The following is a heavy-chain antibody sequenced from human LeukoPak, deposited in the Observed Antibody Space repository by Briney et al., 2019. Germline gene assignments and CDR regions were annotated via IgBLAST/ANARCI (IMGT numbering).Heavy chain of an antibody. CDR1: GFTFSSSA. V-gene: IGHV3-23*01. CDR3: ARASFASGTPVDY. D-gene: IGHD3-10*01. CDR2: ISGRGGTT. J-gene: IGHJ4*02. Sequence: GGSLRLSCAASGFTFSSSAMNWVRQAPGKGPEWVSAISGRGGTTYYADSVKGRFTISRDNSMNTLYLQMNSLRAEDTAIYYCARASFASGTPVDYWGQGTLVTVSS.